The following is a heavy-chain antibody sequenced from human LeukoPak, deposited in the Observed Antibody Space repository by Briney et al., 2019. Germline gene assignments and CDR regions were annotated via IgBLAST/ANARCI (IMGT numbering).Heavy chain of an antibody. D-gene: IGHD2-15*01. CDR1: GFTFSTYG. Sequence: PGGSLRLSCAASGFTFSTYGMHWVRQAPGKGLEWVAIIWSDGSNKYYADSVKGRFTISRDNAKNSLYLQMNSLRAEDTAVYYCARGRWYFDYWGQGTLVTVSS. J-gene: IGHJ4*02. V-gene: IGHV3-33*01. CDR2: IWSDGSNK. CDR3: ARGRWYFDY.